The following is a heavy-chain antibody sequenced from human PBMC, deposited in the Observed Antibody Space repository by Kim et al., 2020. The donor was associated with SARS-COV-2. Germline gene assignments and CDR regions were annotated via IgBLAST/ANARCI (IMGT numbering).Heavy chain of an antibody. V-gene: IGHV3-74*01. CDR2: INSDGSST. D-gene: IGHD3-10*01. CDR1: GFTFSSYW. CDR3: ARDHLYYYGSLDYYGMDV. J-gene: IGHJ6*02. Sequence: GGSLRLSCAASGFTFSSYWMHWVRQAPGKGLVWVSRINSDGSSTSYADSVKGRFTISRDNAKNTLYLQMNSLRAEDTAVYYCARDHLYYYGSLDYYGMDVWGQGTTVTVSS.